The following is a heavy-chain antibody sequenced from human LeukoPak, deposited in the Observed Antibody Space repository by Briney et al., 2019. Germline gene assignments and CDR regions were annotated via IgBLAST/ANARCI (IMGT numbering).Heavy chain of an antibody. CDR2: IWYDGSNK. CDR3: AKEAQNYDFWSGYSG. D-gene: IGHD3-3*01. J-gene: IGHJ4*02. CDR1: GFTFSSYG. Sequence: GRSLRLSCAASGFTFSSYGMHWVRQAPGKGLEWVAVIWYDGSNKYYADSAKGRFTISRDNSKNTLYLQMNSLRAEDTAVYYCAKEAQNYDFWSGYSGWGQGTLVTVSS. V-gene: IGHV3-33*06.